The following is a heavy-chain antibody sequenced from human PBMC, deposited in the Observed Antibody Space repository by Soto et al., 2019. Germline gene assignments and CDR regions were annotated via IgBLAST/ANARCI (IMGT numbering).Heavy chain of an antibody. CDR3: ARGGAGTSGHAGFWSGYYGINWFDP. Sequence: QVQLQESGPGLVKPSQTLSLTCTVSGGSISSGDYYWSWIRQPPGKGLEWIGYIYYSGSTYYNPSLKCRVTISVDPSKIHFSLKLSPVTAADTAVYYCARGGAGTSGHAGFWSGYYGINWFDPCGQGTLVTVSS. V-gene: IGHV4-30-4*01. J-gene: IGHJ5*02. CDR1: GGSISSGDYY. CDR2: IYYSGST. D-gene: IGHD3-3*01.